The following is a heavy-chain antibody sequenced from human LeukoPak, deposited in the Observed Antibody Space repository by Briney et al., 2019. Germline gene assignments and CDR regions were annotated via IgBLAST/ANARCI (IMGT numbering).Heavy chain of an antibody. Sequence: KTSETLSLTCTVSGGSISSSYWSWIRQPPGKGLEWIGYIYYSGSTNYNPSLKSRVTISVDTSKNQFSLKLNSVTAADTAVYYCARQNDFWSAGGFDPWGQGTLVTVSS. CDR3: ARQNDFWSAGGFDP. CDR2: IYYSGST. D-gene: IGHD3-3*01. CDR1: GGSISSSY. V-gene: IGHV4-59*08. J-gene: IGHJ5*02.